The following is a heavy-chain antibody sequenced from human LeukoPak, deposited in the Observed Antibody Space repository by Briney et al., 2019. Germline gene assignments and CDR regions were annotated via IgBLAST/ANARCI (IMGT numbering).Heavy chain of an antibody. J-gene: IGHJ4*02. CDR1: GFTFSSYA. CDR3: AKERVCDSSGYYIYFDY. D-gene: IGHD3-22*01. V-gene: IGHV3-23*01. Sequence: PGGSLRLSCAASGFTFSSYAMSWVRQAPGKGLEWVSAISGSGGSTYYADSVKGRFTISRDNSKNTLYLQMNSLRAEDAAVYYCAKERVCDSSGYYIYFDYWGQGTLVTVSS. CDR2: ISGSGGST.